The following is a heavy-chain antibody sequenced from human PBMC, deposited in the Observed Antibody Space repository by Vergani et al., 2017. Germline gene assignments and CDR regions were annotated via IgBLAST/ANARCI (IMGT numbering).Heavy chain of an antibody. J-gene: IGHJ5*02. D-gene: IGHD2-15*01. CDR2: INPNSGGT. CDR1: GYTFTGYY. CDR3: ARVVVVVAATGGFNWFDP. Sequence: QVQLVQSGAEVKKPGASVKVSCKASGYTFTGYYIPWVRQAPGQGLEWMGWINPNSGGTKYAQKLQGRVTMTTDTSTSTAYMELRSLRSDDTAVYYCARVVVVVAATGGFNWFDPWGQGTLVTVSS. V-gene: IGHV1-2*02.